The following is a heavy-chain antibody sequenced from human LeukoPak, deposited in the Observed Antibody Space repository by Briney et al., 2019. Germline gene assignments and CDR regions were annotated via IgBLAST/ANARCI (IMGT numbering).Heavy chain of an antibody. CDR2: IRSKAYGGTT. Sequence: GGSLRLSCAASGFTFSNYAMGWVRQAPGKGLEWVGFIRSKAYGGTTECAASVKGRFTISRDDSKSIAYLQMNSLKTEDTAVYYCNRGGKKTYYYDSSGSDWGQGTLVTVSS. V-gene: IGHV3-49*04. CDR1: GFTFSNYA. D-gene: IGHD3-22*01. J-gene: IGHJ4*02. CDR3: NRGGKKTYYYDSSGSD.